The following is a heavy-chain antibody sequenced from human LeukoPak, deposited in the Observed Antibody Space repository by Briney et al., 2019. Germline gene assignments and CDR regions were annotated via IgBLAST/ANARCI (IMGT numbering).Heavy chain of an antibody. V-gene: IGHV3-11*01. CDR3: ARDSGQQLVRDYFGY. CDR1: GFTFSDYY. J-gene: IGHJ4*02. Sequence: PGGSLRLSCAASGFTFSDYYMSWIRQAPGKGLEWVSYISSSGSTIYYADSVKGRFTISRDNAKNSLYLQMNSLRAEDTAVYYCARDSGQQLVRDYFGYWGQGTLVTVSS. CDR2: ISSSGSTI. D-gene: IGHD6-13*01.